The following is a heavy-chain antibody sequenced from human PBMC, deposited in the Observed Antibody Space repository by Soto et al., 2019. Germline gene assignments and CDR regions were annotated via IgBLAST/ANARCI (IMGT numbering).Heavy chain of an antibody. CDR1: GGSISSYY. Sequence: SETLSLTCTVSGGSISSYYWSWIRQPPEKGLEWVGYIYYSGSTNYNPSLKSRVTISIDTSRTQFSLRLNSVTAADTAVYYCARISEPGIAVAGTYDYWGQGTLVTVSS. CDR3: ARISEPGIAVAGTYDY. V-gene: IGHV4-59*01. D-gene: IGHD6-19*01. J-gene: IGHJ4*02. CDR2: IYYSGST.